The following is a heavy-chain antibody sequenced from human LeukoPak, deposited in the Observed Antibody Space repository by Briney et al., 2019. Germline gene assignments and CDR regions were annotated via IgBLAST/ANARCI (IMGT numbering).Heavy chain of an antibody. Sequence: GRSLRLSCAASGFTFSSYAMHWVRQAPGKGLEWVAVISYDGSNKYYADSVKGRFTISRDNSKNTLYLQMNSLRAEDTAVYYCARHYGPGTVYYYGMDVWGQGTTVTVSS. CDR3: ARHYGPGTVYYYGMDV. CDR1: GFTFSSYA. V-gene: IGHV3-30*04. D-gene: IGHD3-10*01. J-gene: IGHJ6*02. CDR2: ISYDGSNK.